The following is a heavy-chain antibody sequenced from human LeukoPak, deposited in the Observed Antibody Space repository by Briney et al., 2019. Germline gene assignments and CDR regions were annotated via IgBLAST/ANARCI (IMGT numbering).Heavy chain of an antibody. Sequence: GGSLRLSCAASGSTFSSYGMHWVRQAPGKGLEWVAVISYDGSNKYYADSVKGRFTISRDNSKNTLYLQMNSLRAEDTAVYYCAKDRRSSGWLDWFDPWGQGTLVTVSS. V-gene: IGHV3-30*18. J-gene: IGHJ5*02. D-gene: IGHD6-19*01. CDR2: ISYDGSNK. CDR3: AKDRRSSGWLDWFDP. CDR1: GSTFSSYG.